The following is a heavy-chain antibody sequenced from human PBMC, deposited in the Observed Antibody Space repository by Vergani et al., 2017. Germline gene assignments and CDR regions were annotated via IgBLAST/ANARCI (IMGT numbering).Heavy chain of an antibody. D-gene: IGHD3-10*01. CDR2: INPNSGGT. CDR1: GYTFTGYY. CDR3: ARERVTMVRGVIDRSYYYGMDV. V-gene: IGHV1-2*04. J-gene: IGHJ6*02. Sequence: QVQLVQSGAEVKKPGASVKVSCKASGYTFTGYYMHWVRQAPGQGLEWMGWINPNSGGTNYAQKFQGWVTMTRDTTISTAYMELSRLRSDDTAGYYWARERVTMVRGVIDRSYYYGMDVWGQGTTVTVSS.